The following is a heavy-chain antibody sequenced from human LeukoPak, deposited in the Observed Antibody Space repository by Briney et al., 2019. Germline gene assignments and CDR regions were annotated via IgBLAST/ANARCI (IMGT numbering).Heavy chain of an antibody. Sequence: ASVKVSCKASGGTFSSYAISWVRQAPGQGLEWMGRINPNSGGTNYAQKFQGRVTMTRDTSISPAYMELSRLRSDDTAVYYCASYCSSTSCSRAGRNYWGQGTLVTVSS. D-gene: IGHD2-2*01. CDR2: INPNSGGT. CDR3: ASYCSSTSCSRAGRNY. CDR1: GGTFSSYA. J-gene: IGHJ4*02. V-gene: IGHV1-2*06.